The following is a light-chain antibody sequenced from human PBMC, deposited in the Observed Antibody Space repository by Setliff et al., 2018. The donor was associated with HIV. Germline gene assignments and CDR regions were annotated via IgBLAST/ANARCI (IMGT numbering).Light chain of an antibody. CDR2: DVS. CDR3: CSFAGSSTSV. CDR1: SSDVGGYNY. V-gene: IGLV2-14*03. Sequence: QSVLTQPASVSGSPGQSITISCTGSSSDVGGYNYVSWYQQHPGKAPKLMIYDVSNRPSGVSNRFSGSKSGNTASLTISGLQAEDEADYYCCSFAGSSTSVFGTGTKV. J-gene: IGLJ1*01.